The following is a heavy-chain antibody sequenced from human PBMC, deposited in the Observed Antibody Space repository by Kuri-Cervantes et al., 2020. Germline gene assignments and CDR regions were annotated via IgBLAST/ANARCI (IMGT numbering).Heavy chain of an antibody. Sequence: GESLKISCAASGFTFSDYYMSWIRQAPGKGLEWVSYISSSGSTMYDADSVRGRFTIFRDNAKNSLYLQMNGLRAEDTAVYYCARGPLDGYIPYRGQGTLVTVSS. CDR3: ARGPLDGYIPY. V-gene: IGHV3-11*01. CDR1: GFTFSDYY. CDR2: ISSSGSTM. J-gene: IGHJ4*02. D-gene: IGHD5-24*01.